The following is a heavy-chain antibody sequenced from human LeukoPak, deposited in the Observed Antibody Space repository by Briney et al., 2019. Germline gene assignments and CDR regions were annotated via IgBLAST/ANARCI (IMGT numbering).Heavy chain of an antibody. CDR2: LSYDGSDD. CDR3: ARGARSPAPYYFDY. Sequence: PGRSLRLSCAASGFTFSSYTMHWVRQAPGKGLEWLAVLSYDGSDDYFADSVKGRFTISRDNSKNTLYLQMNSLSAEDTAVYYCARGARSPAPYYFDYWGQGTLVTVSS. V-gene: IGHV3-30*01. D-gene: IGHD6-13*01. CDR1: GFTFSSYT. J-gene: IGHJ4*02.